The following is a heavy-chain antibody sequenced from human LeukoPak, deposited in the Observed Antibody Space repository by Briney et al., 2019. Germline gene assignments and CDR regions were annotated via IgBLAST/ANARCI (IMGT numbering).Heavy chain of an antibody. Sequence: GGSLRLSCAASGFIFSTYYMSWVRQAPGKGLEWVGRIKSKTDGGTTDYAAPVKGRFTISRDDSKNTLYLQMNSLKTEDTAVYYCTTGFEMEMGPIDYWGQGTLVTVSS. CDR2: IKSKTDGGTT. CDR1: GFIFSTYY. CDR3: TTGFEMEMGPIDY. J-gene: IGHJ4*02. V-gene: IGHV3-15*01. D-gene: IGHD3-10*01.